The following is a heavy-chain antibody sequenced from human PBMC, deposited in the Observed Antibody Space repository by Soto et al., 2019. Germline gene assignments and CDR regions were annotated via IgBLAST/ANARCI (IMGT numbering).Heavy chain of an antibody. V-gene: IGHV3-9*01. CDR3: AKDFHTNMALMDV. D-gene: IGHD3-10*01. J-gene: IGHJ6*03. Sequence: EVQLVESGGDLVQPGGSLRLSCAASGFTFDDYAMHWVRQVPGKGLEWVSGINWDSDTIAYAASVRGRFTISRDNAKNSLYLQMNSLRPEDTAVYYCAKDFHTNMALMDVWGKGTTVTVSS. CDR2: INWDSDTI. CDR1: GFTFDDYA.